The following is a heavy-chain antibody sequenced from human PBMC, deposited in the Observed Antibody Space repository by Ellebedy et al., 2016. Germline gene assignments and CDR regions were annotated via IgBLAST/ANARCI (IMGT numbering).Heavy chain of an antibody. CDR2: IYYSGST. Sequence: GSLRLSCSVSGGSISSYYRTWIRQPPGKGLEWIGYIYYSGSTYYNPSLNSRVTISVDTSKNQFSLKLSSVTAADTAVYYCARCGYRYGYDYWGQGTLVTVSS. CDR1: GGSISSYY. D-gene: IGHD5-18*01. V-gene: IGHV4-59*12. J-gene: IGHJ4*02. CDR3: ARCGYRYGYDY.